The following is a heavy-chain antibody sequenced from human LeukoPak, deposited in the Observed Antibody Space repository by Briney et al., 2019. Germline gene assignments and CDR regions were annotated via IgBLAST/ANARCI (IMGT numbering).Heavy chain of an antibody. J-gene: IGHJ4*02. CDR3: ASRRNYDILTGYPLYYFDY. V-gene: IGHV4-34*01. Sequence: SETLSLTCAVYGGSFSGHYWSWIRQPPGKGLEWIGEINHSGSTNYNPSLKSRVTISVDTSKNQFSLKLSSVTAADTAVYYCASRRNYDILTGYPLYYFDYWGQGTLVTVSS. D-gene: IGHD3-9*01. CDR2: INHSGST. CDR1: GGSFSGHY.